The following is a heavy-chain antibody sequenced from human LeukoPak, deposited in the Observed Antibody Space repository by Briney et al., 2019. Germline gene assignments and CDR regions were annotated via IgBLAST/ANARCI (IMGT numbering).Heavy chain of an antibody. CDR1: GGSISSYY. J-gene: IGHJ3*02. V-gene: IGHV4-59*01. D-gene: IGHD4-17*01. CDR2: IYHSGST. CDR3: AREFDYGDYPYAFDI. Sequence: SETLSLTCTVSGGSISSYYWNWIRQPPGKGLEWIGDIYHSGSTNYNPPLKSRVTISVDTSKNQFSLILSSVTAADTAVYYCAREFDYGDYPYAFDIWGQGTMVTVSS.